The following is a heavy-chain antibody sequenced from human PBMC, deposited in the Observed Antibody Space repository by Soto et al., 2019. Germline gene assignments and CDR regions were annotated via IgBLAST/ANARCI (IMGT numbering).Heavy chain of an antibody. D-gene: IGHD3-9*01. V-gene: IGHV3-33*01. CDR2: IWHDARNI. Sequence: QLVESGGGVVQPGRSLRLSCVASGYNIDNYGMHWVRQVPGKGLEWVAVIWHDARNIYYADSVKGRLTISRDNSKNTVYLQMSSLRAEDTAVYYCASQYFDPLTGWGWIDPWGQGTLVTVSS. CDR3: ASQYFDPLTGWGWIDP. CDR1: GYNIDNYG. J-gene: IGHJ5*02.